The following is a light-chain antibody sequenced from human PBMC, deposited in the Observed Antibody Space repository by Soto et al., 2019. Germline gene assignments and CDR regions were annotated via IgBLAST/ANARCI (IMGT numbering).Light chain of an antibody. J-gene: IGLJ1*01. CDR3: SSYTSSSPYV. Sequence: SALTQPASVSGSPGQSITISCTGTSSDVGGYNYVSWYQQHPGKAPKLMIYEVSNRPSGVSNRFSGSKSGNTASLTISGVQAEDEADYYCSSYTSSSPYVFGTGTKVTV. V-gene: IGLV2-14*01. CDR2: EVS. CDR1: SSDVGGYNY.